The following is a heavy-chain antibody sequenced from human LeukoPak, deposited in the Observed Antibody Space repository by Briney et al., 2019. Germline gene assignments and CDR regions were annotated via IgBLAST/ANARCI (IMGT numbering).Heavy chain of an antibody. CDR1: GFTFSSYS. D-gene: IGHD6-25*01. CDR2: ISSSSSYI. V-gene: IGHV3-21*01. CDR3: AREAAASTVGWFDP. J-gene: IGHJ5*02. Sequence: GGSLRLSCAASGFTFSSYSMNWVRQAPGKGLEWVSSISSSSSYIYYADSVKGRFTISRDNAKNSLYLQMNSLRAEDTAVYYCAREAAASTVGWFDPWGQGALVTVSS.